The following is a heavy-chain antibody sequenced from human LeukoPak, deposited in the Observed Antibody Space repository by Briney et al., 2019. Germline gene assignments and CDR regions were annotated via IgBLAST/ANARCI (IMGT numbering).Heavy chain of an antibody. D-gene: IGHD3-22*01. V-gene: IGHV4-39*02. Sequence: SETLSLTCTVSGGSISSRSHYWGWVRQPPGRGLEWIGSIYYSGTTYYSPSLKSRVTISVDTSKNHFSLKLSSVTAADTAVYYCARGRYYYDSSGYYRDNWFDPWGQGTLVTVSS. J-gene: IGHJ5*02. CDR2: IYYSGTT. CDR1: GGSISSRSHY. CDR3: ARGRYYYDSSGYYRDNWFDP.